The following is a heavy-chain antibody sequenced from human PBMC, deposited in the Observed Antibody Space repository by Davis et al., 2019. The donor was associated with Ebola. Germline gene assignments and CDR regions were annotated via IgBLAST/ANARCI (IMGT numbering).Heavy chain of an antibody. CDR3: ARHFISTYYYYGMDV. V-gene: IGHV3-23*01. CDR2: IGGSGGST. CDR1: GFTFSNYA. D-gene: IGHD1-1*01. Sequence: PGGSLRLSCAASGFTFSNYAMSWVRQAPGKGLEWVSAIGGSGGSTYYADSVKGRFTISRDNSKNTLYLQMNSLRAEDTAVYYCARHFISTYYYYGMDVWGQGTTVTVSS. J-gene: IGHJ6*02.